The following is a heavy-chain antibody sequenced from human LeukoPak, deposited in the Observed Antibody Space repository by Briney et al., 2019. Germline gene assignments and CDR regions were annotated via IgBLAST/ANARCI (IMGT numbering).Heavy chain of an antibody. CDR1: GFTFDDYA. Sequence: PGGSLRLSCAASGFTFDDYAMHWVRQAPGKGLEWVSGISWNSGSIGYVDSVKGRFTISRDNARNSLYLQMNSLGVDDTAVYFCSGDPGDYWGQGTLVSVSS. V-gene: IGHV3-9*01. D-gene: IGHD7-27*01. CDR2: ISWNSGSI. J-gene: IGHJ4*02. CDR3: SGDPGDY.